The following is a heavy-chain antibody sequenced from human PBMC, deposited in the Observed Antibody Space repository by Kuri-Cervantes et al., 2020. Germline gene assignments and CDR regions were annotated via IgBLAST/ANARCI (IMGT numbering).Heavy chain of an antibody. CDR3: AREQGTPTNGMDV. J-gene: IGHJ6*02. Sequence: GESLKISCAASGFTFSSYAMNWVRQAPGKGLEWVSSISSSSSYIYYADSVKGRFTISRDNAKNSLYLQMDSLRAEDTAVYYCAREQGTPTNGMDVWGQGTTVTVSS. CDR2: ISSSSSYI. D-gene: IGHD1-26*01. CDR1: GFTFSSYA. V-gene: IGHV3-21*01.